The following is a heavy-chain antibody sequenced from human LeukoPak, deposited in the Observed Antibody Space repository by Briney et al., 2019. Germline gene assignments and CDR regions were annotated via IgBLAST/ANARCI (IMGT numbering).Heavy chain of an antibody. J-gene: IGHJ4*02. V-gene: IGHV3-23*01. Sequence: GGSLRLSCAASGFTFSSYAMSWVRQAPGEGLEWVSSITTSGGSTYYADSVKGRFTISRDNPKNTLYLQMNSLRGDDTAVYYCARETAADGKPYDYWGQGTLVTVSS. CDR1: GFTFSSYA. D-gene: IGHD6-13*01. CDR2: ITTSGGST. CDR3: ARETAADGKPYDY.